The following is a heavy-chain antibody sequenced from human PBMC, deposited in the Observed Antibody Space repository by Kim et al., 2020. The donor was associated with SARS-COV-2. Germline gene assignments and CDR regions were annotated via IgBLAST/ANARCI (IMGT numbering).Heavy chain of an antibody. CDR3: ARDPSYGSGSRYFDY. Sequence: AQERPGRVTMTTDTATSTAYMELRSLRSDDTAVYYCARDPSYGSGSRYFDYWGQGTLVTVSS. V-gene: IGHV1-18*01. J-gene: IGHJ4*02. D-gene: IGHD3-10*01.